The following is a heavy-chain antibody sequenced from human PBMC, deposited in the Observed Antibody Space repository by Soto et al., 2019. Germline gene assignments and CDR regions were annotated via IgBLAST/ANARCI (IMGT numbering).Heavy chain of an antibody. CDR3: ARLASVAGILDY. D-gene: IGHD6-19*01. Sequence: SETLSLTCTVSGGSISSSSYYWGWIRQPPGKGLEWIGSIYYSGSTYYNPSLESRVTISVDTSKNQFSLKLSSVTAADTAVYYCARLASVAGILDYWGQGTLVTVSS. V-gene: IGHV4-39*01. J-gene: IGHJ4*02. CDR1: GGSISSSSYY. CDR2: IYYSGST.